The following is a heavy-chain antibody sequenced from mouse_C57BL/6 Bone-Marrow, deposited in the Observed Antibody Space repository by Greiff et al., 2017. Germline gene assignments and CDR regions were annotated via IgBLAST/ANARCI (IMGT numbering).Heavy chain of an antibody. J-gene: IGHJ2*01. CDR3: ASDSSGYPHY. CDR1: GIDFSRYW. V-gene: IGHV4-1*01. CDR2: INPDSSSI. Sequence: EVMLVESGGGLVQPGGSLKLSCAASGIDFSRYWMSWVRRAPGKGLEWIGEINPDSSSINYAPSLKDKFIVTRDNAKNTQYLQMSKVRSEDTARYYYASDSSGYPHYWGQGTTLTVSS. D-gene: IGHD3-2*01.